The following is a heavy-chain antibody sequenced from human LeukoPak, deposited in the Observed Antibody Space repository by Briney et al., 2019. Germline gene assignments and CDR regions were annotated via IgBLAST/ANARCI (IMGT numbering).Heavy chain of an antibody. V-gene: IGHV3-74*01. CDR1: GFTLRNSW. Sequence: GGSLRLSCAASGFTLRNSWMHWVRHGPGKGLVWVSRVNPDGSATTYADSVKGRFTISRDNAKNTLYLQMNSLRADDTAVYYCARSLGGVDYWGQGSLVTVSS. J-gene: IGHJ4*02. CDR3: ARSLGGVDY. D-gene: IGHD2-15*01. CDR2: VNPDGSAT.